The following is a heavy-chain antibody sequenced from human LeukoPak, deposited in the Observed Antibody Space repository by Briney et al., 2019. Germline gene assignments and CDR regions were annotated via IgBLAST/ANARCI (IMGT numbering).Heavy chain of an antibody. D-gene: IGHD2-15*01. J-gene: IGHJ5*02. V-gene: IGHV4-39*07. Sequence: SETLSLTCTVSGASISNSDFYWGWIRQPPGKGLEWIGTLYYGGSPLYNASLTSRVSMSVETSKNQFSLRLSSVTAADTAVYYCARVNDCSGSSCFSRWFDPWGQGTLVTVSS. CDR2: LYYGGSP. CDR3: ARVNDCSGSSCFSRWFDP. CDR1: GASISNSDFY.